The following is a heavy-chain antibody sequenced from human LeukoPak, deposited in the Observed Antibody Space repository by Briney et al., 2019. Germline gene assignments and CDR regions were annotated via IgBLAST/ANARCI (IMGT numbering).Heavy chain of an antibody. J-gene: IGHJ3*02. D-gene: IGHD4-17*01. V-gene: IGHV1-69*05. CDR1: GGTFSSYA. CDR3: ARELGDYGDYVDAFDI. CDR2: IIPIFGTA. Sequence: RRASVKVSCKASGGTFSSYAISWVRQAPGQGLEWMGRIIPIFGTANYAHKFQGRVTITTDESTSTAYMELSSLRSEDTAVYYCARELGDYGDYVDAFDIWGQGTMVTVSS.